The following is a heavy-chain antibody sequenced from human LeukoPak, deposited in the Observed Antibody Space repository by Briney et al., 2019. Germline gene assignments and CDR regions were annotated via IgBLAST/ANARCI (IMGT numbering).Heavy chain of an antibody. V-gene: IGHV3-48*04. CDR3: ARAPLYCSGGSCYSESGYFQH. J-gene: IGHJ1*01. CDR1: GFTFSSHS. D-gene: IGHD2-15*01. Sequence: GGSLRLSCAASGFTFSSHSMNWVRQAPGKGLEWVSYISSSGSTIYYADSVKGRFTISRDNAKNSLYLQMNSLSAEDTAVYYCARAPLYCSGGSCYSESGYFQHWGQGALVTVSS. CDR2: ISSSGSTI.